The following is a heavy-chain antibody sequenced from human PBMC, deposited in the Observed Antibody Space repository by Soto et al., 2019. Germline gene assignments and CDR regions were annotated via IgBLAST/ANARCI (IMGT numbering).Heavy chain of an antibody. CDR3: AREAGGPVD. CDR2: IKEDGIQK. Sequence: STDASMFTFTSYMMVWVFQDPGEGLEWLANIKEDGIQKNYVDSVKGRFTISRDNAKKSLYLQMNSLRVDDTAVYYRAREAGGPVDWGQASLVSV. D-gene: IGHD3-16*01. CDR1: MFTFTSYM. J-gene: IGHJ4*02. V-gene: IGHV3-7*01.